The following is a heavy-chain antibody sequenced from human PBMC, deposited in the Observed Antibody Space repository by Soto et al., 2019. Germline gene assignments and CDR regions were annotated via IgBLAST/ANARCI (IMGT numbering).Heavy chain of an antibody. J-gene: IGHJ3*02. Sequence: SENLSLTCAVSGGSISSSNWWSWVRQPPGKGLEWIGEIYHSGSTNYNPSLKSRVTISVDKSKNQFSLKLSSVTAADTAVYYCARGGTTVTTPDAFDIWGQGTMVTVSS. CDR2: IYHSGST. V-gene: IGHV4-4*02. D-gene: IGHD4-17*01. CDR3: ARGGTTVTTPDAFDI. CDR1: GGSISSSNW.